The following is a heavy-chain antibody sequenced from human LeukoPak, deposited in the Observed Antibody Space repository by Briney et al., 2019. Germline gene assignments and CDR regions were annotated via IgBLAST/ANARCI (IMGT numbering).Heavy chain of an antibody. D-gene: IGHD3-22*01. CDR1: GGAINSGSHY. CDR2: IYTSGTT. J-gene: IGHJ3*02. V-gene: IGHV4-61*02. Sequence: SETLSLTCTVSGGAINSGSHYWSWIRQSAGTGLERIGRIYTSGTTNSNPSLKSRVTISVDTSKNQFSLKLSSVTAADTAVYYCAREYYDSNKAPALDIWGQGTMVTVSS. CDR3: AREYYDSNKAPALDI.